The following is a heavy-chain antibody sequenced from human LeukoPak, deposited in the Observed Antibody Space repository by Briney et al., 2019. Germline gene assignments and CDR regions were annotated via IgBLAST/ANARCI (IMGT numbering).Heavy chain of an antibody. J-gene: IGHJ4*02. CDR3: ARLFSSRHGRERFLEWLSSPPRAGFDY. D-gene: IGHD3-3*01. CDR2: IYPGDSDT. CDR1: GCSFTSYW. Sequence: GESLKISCKGSGCSFTSYWIGWVRQMPGKGLEWMGIIYPGDSDTRYSPSFQGQVTISADKSISTAYLQWSSLKASDTAMYYCARLFSSRHGRERFLEWLSSPPRAGFDYWGQGTLVTVSS. V-gene: IGHV5-51*01.